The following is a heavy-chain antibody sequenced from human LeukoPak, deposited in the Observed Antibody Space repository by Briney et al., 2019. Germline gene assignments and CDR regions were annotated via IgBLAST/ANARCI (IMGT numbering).Heavy chain of an antibody. J-gene: IGHJ6*03. Sequence: SETLSLTCTVSGGSISSYYWSWIRQPAGKGLEWIGRIYTSGSTNYNPSLKSRVTMSVDTSKNQFSLKLSSVTAADTAVYYCAGKDGHQYYYYYYMDVWGKGTTVTVSS. CDR3: AGKDGHQYYYYYYMDV. CDR1: GGSISSYY. V-gene: IGHV4-4*07. D-gene: IGHD1-1*01. CDR2: IYTSGST.